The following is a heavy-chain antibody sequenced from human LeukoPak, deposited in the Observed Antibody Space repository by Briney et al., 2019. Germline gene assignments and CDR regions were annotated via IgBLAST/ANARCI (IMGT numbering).Heavy chain of an antibody. V-gene: IGHV1-46*01. Sequence: ASVKVSCKASGYTFTSYYMHWVRRAPGQGLEWMGIINPSGGSTSYAQKFQGRVTMTRDTSTSTVYMELGSLRSEDTAVYYCAASSSRYYYYGMDVWGQGTTVTVSS. D-gene: IGHD6-13*01. CDR1: GYTFTSYY. J-gene: IGHJ6*02. CDR2: INPSGGST. CDR3: AASSSRYYYYGMDV.